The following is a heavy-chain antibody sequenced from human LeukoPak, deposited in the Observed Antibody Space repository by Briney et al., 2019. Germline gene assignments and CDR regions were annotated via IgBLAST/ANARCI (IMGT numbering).Heavy chain of an antibody. CDR3: ARVYYSSSYDYWYFDL. CDR2: IYYSGST. Sequence: SSETLSFTCTVSGCSIRSYYWSWIRQPPGKGLKWIGYIYYSGSTNYNPSLKSRVTISVDTSKKQLSLKLSSVTAADTAVYYCARVYYSSSYDYWYFDLWGRGTLVTVSS. CDR1: GCSIRSYY. J-gene: IGHJ2*01. D-gene: IGHD6-13*01. V-gene: IGHV4-59*01.